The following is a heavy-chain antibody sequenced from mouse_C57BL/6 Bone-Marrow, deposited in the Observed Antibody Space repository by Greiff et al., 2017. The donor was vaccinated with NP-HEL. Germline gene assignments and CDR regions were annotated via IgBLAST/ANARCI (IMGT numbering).Heavy chain of an antibody. CDR1: GFSFNTYA. CDR2: IRSKSNNYAT. CDR3: VRQKWGDYDDWFAY. J-gene: IGHJ3*01. V-gene: IGHV10-1*01. Sequence: EVKVVESGGGLVQPKGSLKLSCAASGFSFNTYAMNWVRQAPGKGLEWVARIRSKSNNYATYYADSVKDRFNISRDDSESMLYLQMNNLKTEDTAMYYCVRQKWGDYDDWFAYWGQGTLVTVSA. D-gene: IGHD2-4*01.